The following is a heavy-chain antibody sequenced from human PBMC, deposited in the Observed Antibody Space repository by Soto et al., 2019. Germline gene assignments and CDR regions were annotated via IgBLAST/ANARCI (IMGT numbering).Heavy chain of an antibody. V-gene: IGHV4-4*02. CDR3: VRATPWPAFDY. CDR1: SCSIDNVYW. Sequence: SETLSLTCAFSSCSIDNVYWWSWVRQSPGKGLEWIGETSHDGVTNYNPSLEGRVTISRDNSKNTLYLQMSSLRAEDTAVYYCVRATPWPAFDYRGQGTLVTVSS. J-gene: IGHJ4*02. CDR2: TSHDGVT.